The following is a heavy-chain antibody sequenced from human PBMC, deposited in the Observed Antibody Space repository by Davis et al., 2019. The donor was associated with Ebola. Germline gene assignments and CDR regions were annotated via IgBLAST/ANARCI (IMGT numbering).Heavy chain of an antibody. CDR2: IGTAGDT. V-gene: IGHV3-13*01. CDR3: ARVLRAYNRYYGMDV. Sequence: GGSLRLSCAASGFTFSSYDMHWVRQATGKGLEWVSAIGTAGDTYYPGSVKRRFTISRENAKNSLYLQMNSLRAEDTAVYYCARVLRAYNRYYGMDVWGQGTTVTVSS. CDR1: GFTFSSYD. J-gene: IGHJ6*02. D-gene: IGHD1-14*01.